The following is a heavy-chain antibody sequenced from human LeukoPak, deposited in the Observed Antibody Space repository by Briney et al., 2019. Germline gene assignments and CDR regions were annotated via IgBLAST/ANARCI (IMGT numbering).Heavy chain of an antibody. J-gene: IGHJ4*02. Sequence: SVKVSCKASGGTFSSYAISWVRQAPGQGLERMGRIIPILGIANYAQKFQGRVTITADKSTSTAYMELSSLRSEDTAVYYCARGDYGDYLGSDYWGQGTLVTVSS. CDR1: GGTFSSYA. D-gene: IGHD4-17*01. CDR2: IIPILGIA. V-gene: IGHV1-69*04. CDR3: ARGDYGDYLGSDY.